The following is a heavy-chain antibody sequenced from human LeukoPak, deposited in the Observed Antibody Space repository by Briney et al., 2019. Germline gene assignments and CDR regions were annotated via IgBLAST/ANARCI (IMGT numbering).Heavy chain of an antibody. CDR3: ARDTWTTVTHIFDY. CDR2: VNPASGGT. Sequence: ASVKVSCKASGYTFIAYYMHWVRQAPGQGLEWMGWVNPASGGTNYAQKFQGRVTMTRDTSISTAYMELSELTSGDTAVYYCARDTWTTVTHIFDYWGQGTLVTVSS. V-gene: IGHV1-2*02. D-gene: IGHD4-17*01. J-gene: IGHJ4*02. CDR1: GYTFIAYY.